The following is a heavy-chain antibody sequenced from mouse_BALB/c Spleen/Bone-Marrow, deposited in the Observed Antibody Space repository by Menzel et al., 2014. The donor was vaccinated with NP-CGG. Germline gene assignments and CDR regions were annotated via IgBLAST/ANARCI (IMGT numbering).Heavy chain of an antibody. Sequence: QVQLQQSGAELVRPGVSVKISCKGSGYTFTDYAIHWVKQSHEKSLEWIGLISGYYGDAIYNKKFKGKATMTVDKSSSTAYMDLARRTSEDSAIYYCARSGKVRNAMDYWGQGTSVTVSS. V-gene: IGHV1S137*01. CDR2: ISGYYGDA. J-gene: IGHJ4*01. CDR3: ARSGKVRNAMDY. D-gene: IGHD2-14*01. CDR1: GYTFTDYA.